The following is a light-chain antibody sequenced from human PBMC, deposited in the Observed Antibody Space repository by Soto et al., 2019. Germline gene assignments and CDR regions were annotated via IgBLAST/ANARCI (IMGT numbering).Light chain of an antibody. CDR1: QSVSSY. V-gene: IGKV3-11*01. CDR3: QQRSNWIT. J-gene: IGKJ5*01. CDR2: GAS. Sequence: MVLTQSPATLSLSPGERATLSCRASQSVSSYLAWYQQKPGQAPRLLIHGASSRATGIPDRFSGSGSGTDFTLTISSLEPEDFAVYYCQQRSNWITFGQGTRLEIK.